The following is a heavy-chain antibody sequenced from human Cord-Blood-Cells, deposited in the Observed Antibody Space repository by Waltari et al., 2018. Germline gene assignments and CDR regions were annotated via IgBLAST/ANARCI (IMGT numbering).Heavy chain of an antibody. CDR3: ARAPGGFDY. Sequence: EVQLVESGGGLGRPGGSLSLSCAAAGFTSSTYSMHWVRQAPGKGLEWVSSISSSSSYIYNADSVKGRFTISRDNAKNSLYLQMNSLRAEDTAVYYCARAPGGFDYWGQGTLVTVSS. CDR1: GFTSSTYS. CDR2: ISSSSSYI. V-gene: IGHV3-21*01. J-gene: IGHJ4*02.